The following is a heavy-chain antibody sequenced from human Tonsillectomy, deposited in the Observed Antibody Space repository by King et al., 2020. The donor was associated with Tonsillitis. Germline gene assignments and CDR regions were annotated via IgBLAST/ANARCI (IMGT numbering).Heavy chain of an antibody. CDR3: AREFIPNWELGY. CDR1: GYIFTNFG. V-gene: IGHV1-18*04. CDR2: ISVYHGNT. D-gene: IGHD7-27*01. J-gene: IGHJ4*02. Sequence: QLVQSGAEVKKPGASVKVSCKASGYIFTNFGITWVRQAPGQGLEWMGWISVYHGNTNYAQKLQGRVSMTTDTSTNTAYMELRSLTSDDTAVYFCAREFIPNWELGYWGQGTLVTVSS.